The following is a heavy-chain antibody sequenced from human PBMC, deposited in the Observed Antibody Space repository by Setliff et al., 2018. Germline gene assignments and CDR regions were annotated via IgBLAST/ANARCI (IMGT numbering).Heavy chain of an antibody. CDR3: ARDRVVVLAGRRGFYFDY. D-gene: IGHD2-15*01. CDR2: IYTSGDT. Sequence: KPSETLSLTCTVSGDSINSRTNYWSWIRQHPGKGLEWIGYIYTSGDTNYNPSLKSRVSMSLDTSTNQFSPKLSSVTAADTAVYYCARDRVVVLAGRRGFYFDYWGQGTLVTVSS. V-gene: IGHV4-61*01. J-gene: IGHJ4*02. CDR1: GDSINSRTNY.